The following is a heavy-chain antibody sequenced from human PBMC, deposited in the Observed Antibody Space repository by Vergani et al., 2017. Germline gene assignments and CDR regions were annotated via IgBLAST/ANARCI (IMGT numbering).Heavy chain of an antibody. V-gene: IGHV3-11*05. CDR2: ISSSSSYT. CDR3: ARESGYDLPFDY. J-gene: IGHJ4*02. Sequence: QVQLVESGGGLVKPGGSLRLSCAASGFTFSDYYMSWIRQAPGKGLEWVSYISSSSSYTNYADSVKGRFTISRDNAKNSLYLQMNSLRAEDTAVYYCARESGYDLPFDYWGQGTLVTVSS. D-gene: IGHD5-12*01. CDR1: GFTFSDYY.